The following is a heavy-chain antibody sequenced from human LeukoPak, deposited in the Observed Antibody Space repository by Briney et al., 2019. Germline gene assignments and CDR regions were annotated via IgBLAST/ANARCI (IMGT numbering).Heavy chain of an antibody. D-gene: IGHD4-17*01. CDR1: GGSISSAY. CDR2: IYNSEST. Sequence: NPSETLSLTCTVSGGSISSAYWSWIRLPPGKGLEWIGYIYNSESTNYNPSLRSRVTISVDSSKNQFSLRLSSVTAADTAVYYCARAPIYGNFYYYYGMDVWGQGTTVTVSS. V-gene: IGHV4-59*01. J-gene: IGHJ6*02. CDR3: ARAPIYGNFYYYYGMDV.